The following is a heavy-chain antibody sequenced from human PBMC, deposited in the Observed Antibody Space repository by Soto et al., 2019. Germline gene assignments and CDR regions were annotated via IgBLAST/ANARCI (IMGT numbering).Heavy chain of an antibody. D-gene: IGHD3-16*01. CDR3: AKGSHYDYIWGSYTDFHFDY. CDR2: ISGSGGST. V-gene: IGHV3-23*01. Sequence: EVQLLESGGGLVQPGGSLRLSCAASGFTFSSYAMSWVRQAPGKGLEWVSAISGSGGSTYYADSVKGRFTISRDNSKNTLYLQMNSLRAEDTAVYYCAKGSHYDYIWGSYTDFHFDYWGQGTLVTVSS. J-gene: IGHJ4*02. CDR1: GFTFSSYA.